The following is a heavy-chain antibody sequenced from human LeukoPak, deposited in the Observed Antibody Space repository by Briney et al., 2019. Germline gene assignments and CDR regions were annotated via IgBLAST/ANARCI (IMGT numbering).Heavy chain of an antibody. Sequence: GASVKVSRKASGGTFSSYTISWVRQAPGQGLEWMGGIIPLFGTPDYAQKFQDRLTITADKSTSTAYMELSSLRSEDTAVYYCARLGFVYSSGWERWVLWGQGTLVTVSS. CDR1: GGTFSSYT. CDR3: ARLGFVYSSGWERWVL. V-gene: IGHV1-69*06. J-gene: IGHJ4*02. CDR2: IIPLFGTP. D-gene: IGHD6-19*01.